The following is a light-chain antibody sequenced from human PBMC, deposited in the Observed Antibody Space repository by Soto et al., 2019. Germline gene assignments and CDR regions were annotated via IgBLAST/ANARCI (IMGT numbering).Light chain of an antibody. CDR1: KLENKY. V-gene: IGLV3-1*01. J-gene: IGLJ2*01. CDR2: EDS. CDR3: QAWDSSTGV. Sequence: SYELTQPPSVSVSPGQTASITCSGDKLENKYACWYQQKSGQSPVLVIYEDSKRPSGIPERFSGSNSGNTATLTISGTQAMDEADYYCQAWDSSTGVFGGGTKVTVL.